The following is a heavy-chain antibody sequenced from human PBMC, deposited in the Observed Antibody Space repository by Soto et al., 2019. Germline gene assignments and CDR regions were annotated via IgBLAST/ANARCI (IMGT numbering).Heavy chain of an antibody. V-gene: IGHV4-59*01. D-gene: IGHD6-13*01. Sequence: SETLFLTCTVSGGSISSYYWSWIRQPPGKGLEWIGYIYYSGSTNYNPSLKSRVTISVDTSKNQFSLKLSSVTAADTAVYYCAAAAAKYNWFDPWGQGTLVTVSS. J-gene: IGHJ5*02. CDR3: AAAAAKYNWFDP. CDR1: GGSISSYY. CDR2: IYYSGST.